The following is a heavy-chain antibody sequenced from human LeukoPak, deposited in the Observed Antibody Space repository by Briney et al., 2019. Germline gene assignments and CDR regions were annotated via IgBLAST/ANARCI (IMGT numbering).Heavy chain of an antibody. CDR1: GFTFSSYA. D-gene: IGHD4-17*01. CDR2: ISSSSSYI. Sequence: GSLRLSCAASGFTFSSYAMSWVRQAPGKGLEWVSSISSSSSYIYYADSVKGRFTISRDNAKNSLYLQMNSLRAEDTAVYYCAKSPYGDHFDYWGQGTLVTVSS. V-gene: IGHV3-21*04. CDR3: AKSPYGDHFDY. J-gene: IGHJ4*02.